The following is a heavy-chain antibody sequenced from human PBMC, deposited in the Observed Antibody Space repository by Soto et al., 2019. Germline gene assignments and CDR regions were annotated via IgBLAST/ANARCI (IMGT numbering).Heavy chain of an antibody. D-gene: IGHD1-7*01. CDR1: GFTFPSSA. CDR3: AREAESVAGTSYYSFYGLDV. CDR2: IVVGSGNT. V-gene: IGHV1-58*01. J-gene: IGHJ6*02. Sequence: SVKVSCKASGFTFPSSAVQWVRQARGQRLEWIGWIVVGSGNTNYAQKFQERVTITREMSTSTAYMELNSLRTEETAVYLCAREAESVAGTSYYSFYGLDVWGQGTTVTVSS.